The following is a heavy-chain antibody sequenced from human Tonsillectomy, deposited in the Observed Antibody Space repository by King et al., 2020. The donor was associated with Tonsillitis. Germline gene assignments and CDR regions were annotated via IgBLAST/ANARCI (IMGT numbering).Heavy chain of an antibody. Sequence: VQLVESGGGVVQPGRSLRLSCAASGFIFSNFMHWVRQAPGKGLEWVAFISNDGSDKNYADSVKGQFTISRDNSKNTLYLQMNSLRPEDTAIYYCAREGVFTFMASPEFDYWGQGTLVTVSS. D-gene: IGHD3-3*02. CDR3: AREGVFTFMASPEFDY. J-gene: IGHJ4*02. CDR1: GFIFSNF. V-gene: IGHV3-30*14. CDR2: ISNDGSDK.